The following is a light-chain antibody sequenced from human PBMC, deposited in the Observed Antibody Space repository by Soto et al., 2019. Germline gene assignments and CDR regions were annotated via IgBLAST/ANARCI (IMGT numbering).Light chain of an antibody. CDR1: QSVSSN. CDR3: QQYNNWPLT. CDR2: GAS. V-gene: IGKV3-15*01. J-gene: IGKJ1*01. Sequence: EIVMTQSPATLSVSPGERATVSCRASQSVSSNLAGYQQKPGQAPRLLIYGASTRATGIPARFSGSGSGTEFTLTISSLLSEDFAVYYCQQYNNWPLTFGQGTKVEIK.